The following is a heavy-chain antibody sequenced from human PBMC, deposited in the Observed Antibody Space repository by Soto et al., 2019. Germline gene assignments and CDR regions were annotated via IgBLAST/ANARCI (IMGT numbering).Heavy chain of an antibody. CDR2: ISGGGSTT. CDR1: GFTFNDYY. Sequence: GGSLRLSCAVSGFTFNDYYMSWIRQAPGKGLEWISYISGGGSTTYHADSVRGRFTISRDNAKNSLFLQMNSLRAEDTAVYYCAREVRTSGWFRRLDSWGQGILVTVSS. J-gene: IGHJ4*02. V-gene: IGHV3-11*01. CDR3: AREVRTSGWFRRLDS. D-gene: IGHD6-19*01.